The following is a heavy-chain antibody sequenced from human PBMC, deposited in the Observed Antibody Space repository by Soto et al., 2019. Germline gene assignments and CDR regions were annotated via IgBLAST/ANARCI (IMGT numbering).Heavy chain of an antibody. CDR2: IGAYNGNT. V-gene: IGHV1-18*01. J-gene: IGHJ3*02. D-gene: IGHD2-15*01. CDR3: AYCSGGSCWDAFDI. Sequence: ASVKVSCKASGYTFTSYGISWVRQAPGQGLEWMGWIGAYNGNTNYAQKLQGRFTMTTDTSTSTAYMELRSLRSDDTAVYYCAYCSGGSCWDAFDIWGQGTMVTVSS. CDR1: GYTFTSYG.